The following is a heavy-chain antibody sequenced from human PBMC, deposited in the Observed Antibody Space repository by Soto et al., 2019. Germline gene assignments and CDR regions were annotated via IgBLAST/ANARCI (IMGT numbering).Heavy chain of an antibody. CDR3: AREWWSGSLIGGSL. D-gene: IGHD3-3*01. Sequence: QVQLQQWGAGLLKPSETLSLTCPVNGGSFSDYYWTWIRQPPGKGLEWIGEVNHGGSTHYNPSLKSRVSISVDTSKKQFSLNLTFVTAADTAVYYCAREWWSGSLIGGSLGGEGTLDTVSS. CDR1: GGSFSDYY. V-gene: IGHV4-34*01. CDR2: VNHGGST. J-gene: IGHJ4*02.